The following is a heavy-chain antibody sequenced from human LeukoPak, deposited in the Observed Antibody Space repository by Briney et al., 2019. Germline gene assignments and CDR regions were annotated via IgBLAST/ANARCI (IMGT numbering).Heavy chain of an antibody. CDR1: GFTFSSYA. D-gene: IGHD3-22*01. Sequence: GGSLRLSCAASGFTFSSYAMRWVRQAPGKGLEWVSAISGSGGSTYYADSVKGRFTISRDNSKNTLYLQMNSLRAEDTAVYYCAKDEWPRYYYDSSGYFPYYGMDVWGQGTTVTVSS. CDR3: AKDEWPRYYYDSSGYFPYYGMDV. J-gene: IGHJ6*02. CDR2: ISGSGGST. V-gene: IGHV3-23*01.